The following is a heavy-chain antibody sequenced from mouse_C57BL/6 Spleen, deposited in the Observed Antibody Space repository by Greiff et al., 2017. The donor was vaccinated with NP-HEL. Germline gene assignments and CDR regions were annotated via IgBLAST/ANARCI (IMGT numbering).Heavy chain of an antibody. V-gene: IGHV1-50*01. CDR3: ARKGHYYGSTPFAY. CDR1: GYTFTSYW. D-gene: IGHD1-1*01. CDR2: IDPSDSYT. J-gene: IGHJ3*01. Sequence: VQLQQPGAELVKPGASVKLSCKASGYTFTSYWMQWVKRRPGQGLEWIGEIDPSDSYTNYNQKFKGKATLTVDTSSSTAYMQLSSLTSEDSAVYYCARKGHYYGSTPFAYWGQGTLVTVSA.